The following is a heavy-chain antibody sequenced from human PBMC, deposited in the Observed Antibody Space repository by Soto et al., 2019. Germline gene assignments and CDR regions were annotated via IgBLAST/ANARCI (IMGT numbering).Heavy chain of an antibody. CDR3: ARDASGSGSYFYFDY. CDR1: GGSISSGDYY. D-gene: IGHD1-26*01. CDR2: IYYSGST. J-gene: IGHJ4*02. V-gene: IGHV4-30-4*01. Sequence: SETLSLTCTVSGGSISSGDYYWSWIRQPPGKGLEWIGYIYYSGSTYYNPSLKSRVTISVDTSKNQFSLKLSSVTAADTAVYYCARDASGSGSYFYFDYWGQGTLVTVSS.